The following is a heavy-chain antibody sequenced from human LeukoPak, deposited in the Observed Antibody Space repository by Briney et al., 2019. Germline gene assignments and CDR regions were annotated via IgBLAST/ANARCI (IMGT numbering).Heavy chain of an antibody. CDR3: ARGETYGSGSYYPPDY. CDR1: GGSFSGYH. V-gene: IGHV4-34*01. D-gene: IGHD3-10*01. J-gene: IGHJ4*02. Sequence: PSETLSLTCAVYGGSFSGYHWTWIRQPPGKGLDWIGEINDSGSPIYNPSLRNRVTISVDMSKNQFSVNLTSVTAADTAVYYCARGETYGSGSYYPPDYWGQGTLVTVSS. CDR2: INDSGSP.